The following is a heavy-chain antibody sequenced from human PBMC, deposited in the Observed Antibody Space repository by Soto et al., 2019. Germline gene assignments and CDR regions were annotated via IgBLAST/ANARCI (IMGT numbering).Heavy chain of an antibody. J-gene: IGHJ4*02. CDR3: VRDKRTISGIFPGY. Sequence: GGSLRLSCVGSGFDVTTNCMRWVRQAPGKGLECVSIVSTGGATHYADSVKGRFTISRDRSKNTVLLQMNNVRAEDTAVYYCVRDKRTISGIFPGYWGQGTQVTVSP. CDR2: VSTGGAT. D-gene: IGHD1-1*01. CDR1: GFDVTTNC. V-gene: IGHV3-53*01.